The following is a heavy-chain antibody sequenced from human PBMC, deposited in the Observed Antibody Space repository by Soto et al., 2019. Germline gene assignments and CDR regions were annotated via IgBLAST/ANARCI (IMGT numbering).Heavy chain of an antibody. Sequence: SETLSLTCAVSGGTISSYFLSWIRQPPGKGLEWIGYISNSGGTKYNPSLKSRVTISIDTSKNHFSLNLSSVTAADTAVYYCASEVGDYELDSWGQGTMVTVSS. CDR1: GGTISSYF. D-gene: IGHD4-17*01. V-gene: IGHV4-59*01. CDR2: ISNSGGT. J-gene: IGHJ3*01. CDR3: ASEVGDYELDS.